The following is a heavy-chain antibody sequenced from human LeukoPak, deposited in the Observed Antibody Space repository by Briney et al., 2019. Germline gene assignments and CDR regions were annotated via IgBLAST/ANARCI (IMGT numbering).Heavy chain of an antibody. CDR1: GFTFSSYS. D-gene: IGHD1-1*01. Sequence: GGSLRLSCAASGFTFSSYSMNWVRQAPGKGLEWVSSISSSSSHIYYADSVKGRFTISRDNAKNSLYLQMNSLRAEDTAVYYCARDLESLVDYWGQGTLVTVSS. J-gene: IGHJ4*02. V-gene: IGHV3-21*01. CDR3: ARDLESLVDY. CDR2: ISSSSSHI.